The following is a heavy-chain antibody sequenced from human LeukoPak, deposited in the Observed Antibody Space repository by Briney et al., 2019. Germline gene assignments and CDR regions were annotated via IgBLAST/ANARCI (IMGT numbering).Heavy chain of an antibody. CDR1: GFTFSSYG. CDR3: AREDYDILTGYSGITY. CDR2: INWNGGST. Sequence: GGSLRLSCAASGFTFSSYGMSWVRQAPGKGLEWVSGINWNGGSTGYADSVKGRFTISRDNAKNSLYLQMNSLRAEDTALYYCAREDYDILTGYSGITYWGQGTLVTVSS. D-gene: IGHD3-9*01. V-gene: IGHV3-20*04. J-gene: IGHJ4*02.